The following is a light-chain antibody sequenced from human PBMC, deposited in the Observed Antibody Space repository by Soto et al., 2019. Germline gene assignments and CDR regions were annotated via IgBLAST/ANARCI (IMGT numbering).Light chain of an antibody. J-gene: IGKJ2*01. CDR3: QQYNNWPYT. CDR1: QSVGSN. V-gene: IGKV3-15*01. Sequence: EIVLTHSPATLSVSPGERATLSCRASQSVGSNLAWYQQRPGQPPRLLIYDASTRATDIPARFSGGGSGTEFTLTISSLQSEDFAVYYCQQYNNWPYTFGQGIKLQLK. CDR2: DAS.